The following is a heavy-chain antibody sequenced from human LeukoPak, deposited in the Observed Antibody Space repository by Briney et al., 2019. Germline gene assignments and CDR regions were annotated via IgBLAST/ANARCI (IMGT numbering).Heavy chain of an antibody. CDR1: GFTFSSYS. CDR3: ARDDKRNSIMKGKVAGTIGDYYGMDV. J-gene: IGHJ6*02. V-gene: IGHV3-48*02. D-gene: IGHD6-19*01. CDR2: ISSSSSTI. Sequence: GGSLRLSCAASGFTFSSYSMNWVRQAPGKGLEWVSYISSSSSTIYYADSVKGRFTISRDNAKNSLYLQMNSLRDEDTAVYYCARDDKRNSIMKGKVAGTIGDYYGMDVWGQGTTVTVSS.